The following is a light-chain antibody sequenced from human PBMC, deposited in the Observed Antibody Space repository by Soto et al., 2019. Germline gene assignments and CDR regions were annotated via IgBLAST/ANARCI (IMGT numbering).Light chain of an antibody. J-gene: IGKJ5*01. CDR3: QQRNNWPPSIT. Sequence: EIFLTQSPVTLSLSRWEIASLSWRAIQSIASHLAWYQQKPGQAPRLLIHDASSRATGIPARFSGSGSGTDFTLTISSLEPEDFAVYYCQQRNNWPPSITFGPGTRLEIK. CDR1: QSIASH. CDR2: DAS. V-gene: IGKV3-11*01.